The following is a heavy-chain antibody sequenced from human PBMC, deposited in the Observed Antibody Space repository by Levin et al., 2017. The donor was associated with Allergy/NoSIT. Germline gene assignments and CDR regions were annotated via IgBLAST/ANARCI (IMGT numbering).Heavy chain of an antibody. CDR3: ASGLYGSGYDY. Sequence: ASVKVSCAASGFTFSSYAMSWVRQAPGKGLEWVSAISGSGGSTYYADSVKGRFTISRDNSKNTLYLQMNSLRAEDTAVYYCASGLYGSGYDYWGQGTLVTVSS. V-gene: IGHV3-23*01. CDR1: GFTFSSYA. CDR2: ISGSGGST. D-gene: IGHD3-10*01. J-gene: IGHJ4*02.